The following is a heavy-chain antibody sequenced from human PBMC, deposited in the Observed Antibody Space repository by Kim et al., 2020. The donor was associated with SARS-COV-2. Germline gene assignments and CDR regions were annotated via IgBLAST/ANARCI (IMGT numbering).Heavy chain of an antibody. CDR2: IYYSGST. J-gene: IGHJ4*02. Sequence: SETLSLTCTVSGGSISSSSYYWGWIRQPPGKGLEWIGSIYYSGSTYYNPSLKSRVTISVDTSKNQFSLKLSSVTAADTAVYYCARSVGPLGYFDWLLDMGDDYWGQGTLVTVSS. CDR3: ARSVGPLGYFDWLLDMGDDY. CDR1: GGSISSSSYY. D-gene: IGHD3-9*01. V-gene: IGHV4-39*01.